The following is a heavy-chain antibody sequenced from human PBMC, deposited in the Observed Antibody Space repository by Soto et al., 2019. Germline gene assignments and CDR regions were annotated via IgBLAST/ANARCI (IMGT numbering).Heavy chain of an antibody. V-gene: IGHV3-23*01. CDR1: GFIFSSYA. J-gene: IGHJ5*02. CDR2: LSGSGSTT. Sequence: EVHLLDSGGDLVQRGGSLRLSCAASGFIFSSYAMTWVRQAAGKGPEWVSTLSGSGSTTYYAESVKGRFSISRDNSKSMLYLEMSSLRPEDTAVYYCAKDVDPRASGTVSGPWGQGTLVIVSS. CDR3: AKDVDPRASGTVSGP. D-gene: IGHD1-7*01.